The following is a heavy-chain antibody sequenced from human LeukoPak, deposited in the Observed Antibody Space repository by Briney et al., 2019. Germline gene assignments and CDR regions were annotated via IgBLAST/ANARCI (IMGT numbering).Heavy chain of an antibody. D-gene: IGHD3-10*01. V-gene: IGHV4-38-2*02. CDR2: IYHSGST. CDR1: GYSISSGYY. CDR3: ARTRYYYNSRSYGAPYYFDY. J-gene: IGHJ4*02. Sequence: SETLSLTCTVSGYSISSGYYWGWIRQPPGKGLEWIGSIYHSGSTYYNPSLKSRVTISVDTSKNQFSLKLSSVAAADTAVYYCARTRYYYNSRSYGAPYYFDYWGQGTLVTVSS.